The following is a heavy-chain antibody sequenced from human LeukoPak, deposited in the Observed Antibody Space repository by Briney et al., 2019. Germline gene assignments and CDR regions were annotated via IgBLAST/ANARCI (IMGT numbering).Heavy chain of an antibody. CDR2: IKQDGSEK. J-gene: IGHJ4*02. CDR1: GFTFSNYW. CDR3: ARGDGDDNWLIDY. V-gene: IGHV3-7*01. Sequence: GGSLRLSCAASGFTFSNYWMSWVRQALGKGLEWVANIKQDGSEKYYVDSVRGRFTISRDNARNSLYLQMNNLRAEDTAVYHCARGDGDDNWLIDYWGQGTLVTVSS. D-gene: IGHD1-1*01.